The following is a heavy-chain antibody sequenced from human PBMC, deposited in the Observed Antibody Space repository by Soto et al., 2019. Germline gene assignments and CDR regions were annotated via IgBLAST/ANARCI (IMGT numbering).Heavy chain of an antibody. Sequence: QVQLQESGPGLVKPSQTLSLTCTVSGGSISSGGYYWSWIRQHPGKGLEWIGYIYYSGSTYYNPSLNSRVTTSGDTSKTQGSLNLSSVTAADTAVYYWARGEGYCSGGSCSCGAFDIWGQGTMVPVSS. CDR2: IYYSGST. V-gene: IGHV4-31*03. D-gene: IGHD2-15*01. J-gene: IGHJ3*02. CDR1: GGSISSGGYY. CDR3: ARGEGYCSGGSCSCGAFDI.